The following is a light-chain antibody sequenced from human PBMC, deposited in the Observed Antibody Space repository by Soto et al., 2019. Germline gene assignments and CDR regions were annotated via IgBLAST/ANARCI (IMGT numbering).Light chain of an antibody. CDR2: GAS. J-gene: IGKJ1*01. CDR3: QQYNNWPSWT. V-gene: IGKV3-15*01. Sequence: EIVMTQSPGTLSVSPGERATLSCRASQSVSSNLAWYQQKPGQAPRLLIYGASTRATGIPARFSGSGSGTDFTLTISSLQSEDFAVYYCQQYNNWPSWTFGQGTKVEIK. CDR1: QSVSSN.